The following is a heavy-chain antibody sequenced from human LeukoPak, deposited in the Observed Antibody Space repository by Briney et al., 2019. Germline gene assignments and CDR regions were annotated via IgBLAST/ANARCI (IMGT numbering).Heavy chain of an antibody. CDR2: IWPDVSDA. CDR1: GYSFTTYW. J-gene: IGHJ4*02. V-gene: IGHV5-51*01. CDR3: ARWVGYSSDYHFDY. D-gene: IGHD6-25*01. Sequence: GESLQISCQASGYSFTTYWIAWVRQMPGKGLEWVGIIWPDVSDARYSPSFQGQVTISADTSISTAYLQWSSLKASDTAMYYCARWVGYSSDYHFDYWGQGTPVTVSS.